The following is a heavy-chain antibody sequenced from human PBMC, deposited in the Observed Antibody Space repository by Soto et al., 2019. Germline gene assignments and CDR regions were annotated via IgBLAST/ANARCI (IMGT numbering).Heavy chain of an antibody. CDR2: IKSKTDGGTA. Sequence: EVQLVESGGGFVQPGGSFGLSFLASRFSFTNAGLGWVRRAPGKGPEWVGRIKSKTDGGTADYAAPVKGRFTISRDDSQNTLYLHMDSLKTEDTALYHCSTDIGIYGLDIWGQGTTVTVSS. J-gene: IGHJ6*02. CDR3: STDIGIYGLDI. CDR1: RFSFTNAG. V-gene: IGHV3-15*01. D-gene: IGHD1-26*01.